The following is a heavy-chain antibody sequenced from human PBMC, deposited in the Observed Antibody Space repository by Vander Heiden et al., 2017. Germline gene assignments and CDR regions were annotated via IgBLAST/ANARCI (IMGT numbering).Heavy chain of an antibody. CDR2: INYWGNT. CDR1: GGSFSGYY. V-gene: IGHV4-34*02. J-gene: IGHJ3*01. CDR3: ATNSSSSGRSFDL. Sequence: QVQLQQLGAGLLKPSETLSLTCAVHGGSFSGYYWSWIRQVPGKGLQWIGQINYWGNTNYNPSLKSRVRMSVDTSKTQFSLTLSSLTAADTAVYYCATNSSSSGRSFDLWGQGTMVSVSS. D-gene: IGHD6-6*01.